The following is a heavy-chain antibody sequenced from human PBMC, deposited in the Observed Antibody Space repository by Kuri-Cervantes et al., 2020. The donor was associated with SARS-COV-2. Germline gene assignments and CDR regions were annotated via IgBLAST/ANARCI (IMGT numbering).Heavy chain of an antibody. Sequence: SGPTLVKPTQTLTLTCTFSGFSLSTSGMCVSWIRQPPGKALEWLARIDWDDDKYYSTSLKTRLTITKDTSKNQVVLTMTNMDPVDTATYYCALSYSSGWYGVALDIWGQGTMVTVSS. D-gene: IGHD6-19*01. CDR3: ALSYSSGWYGVALDI. J-gene: IGHJ3*02. V-gene: IGHV2-70*11. CDR2: IDWDDDK. CDR1: GFSLSTSGMC.